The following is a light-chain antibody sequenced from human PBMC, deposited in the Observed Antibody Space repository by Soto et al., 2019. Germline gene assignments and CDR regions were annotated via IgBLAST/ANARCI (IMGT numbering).Light chain of an antibody. J-gene: IGKJ5*01. V-gene: IGKV1-5*03. CDR1: QSISTW. CDR2: KAS. CDR3: QQYNSYIT. Sequence: DIQMTQSPSTLSASVGDRVTITCRASQSISTWLAWYQQKPGKAPKVLIYKASSLERGVPSRFSGSGSGTEFTLTISSLQPDDFATYYCQQYNSYITFDQGTRLEI.